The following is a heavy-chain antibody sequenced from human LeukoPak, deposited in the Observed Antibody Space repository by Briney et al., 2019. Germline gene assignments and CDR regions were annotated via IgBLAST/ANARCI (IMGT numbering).Heavy chain of an antibody. CDR2: LSGSSGRT. CDR3: AKGGLVHPLHI. V-gene: IGHV3-23*01. Sequence: GGSLRLSCAASGFTFSSYAMSWVRQAPGKGLKWVSALSGSSGRTYYADSVKGRFTISRDNSKNTLYLQMNSLRAEDTAVYYCAKGGLVHPLHIWGQGTMVTVSS. J-gene: IGHJ3*02. D-gene: IGHD3/OR15-3a*01. CDR1: GFTFSSYA.